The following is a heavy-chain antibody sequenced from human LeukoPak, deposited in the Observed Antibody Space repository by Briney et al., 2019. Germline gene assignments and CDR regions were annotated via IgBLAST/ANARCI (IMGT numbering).Heavy chain of an antibody. V-gene: IGHV4-59*01. CDR3: ARTSASGATYFDY. Sequence: SETLSLTCTVSGGSISSFYWSWIRQPPGKELEELGYIFYSGSTNYSPSLKVGVTISVDNSNHQFSLKLASVAAADTAVYYCARTSASGATYFDYWGQGTLVTVSS. J-gene: IGHJ4*02. CDR1: GGSISSFY. CDR2: IFYSGST. D-gene: IGHD1-26*01.